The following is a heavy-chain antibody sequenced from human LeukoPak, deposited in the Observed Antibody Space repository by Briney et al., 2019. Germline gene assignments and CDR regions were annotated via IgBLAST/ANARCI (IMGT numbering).Heavy chain of an antibody. J-gene: IGHJ4*02. D-gene: IGHD1-26*01. CDR1: GFPFSIYA. Sequence: PGGSLRLSCVVSGFPFSIYAMHWVRQAPGKGLEWVAVISYDGSNKYYADSVKGRFTISRDNAKNSLYLQMNSLRAEDTAVYYCAREDGSYYGPRPFDYWGQGTLVTVSS. CDR3: AREDGSYYGPRPFDY. CDR2: ISYDGSNK. V-gene: IGHV3-30*04.